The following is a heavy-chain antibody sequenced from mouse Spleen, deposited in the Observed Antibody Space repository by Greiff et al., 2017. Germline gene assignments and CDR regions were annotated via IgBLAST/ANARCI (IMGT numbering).Heavy chain of an antibody. D-gene: IGHD1-1*02. J-gene: IGHJ4*01. CDR1: GYTFTSYT. CDR2: INPSSGYT. Sequence: QVQLKQSGAELARPGASVKMSCKASGYTFTSYTMHWVKQRPGQGLEWIGYINPSSGYTNYNQKFKDKATLTADKSSSTAYMQLSSLTSEDSAVYYCARSHYGGYYAMDYWGQGTSVTVSS. V-gene: IGHV1-4*01. CDR3: ARSHYGGYYAMDY.